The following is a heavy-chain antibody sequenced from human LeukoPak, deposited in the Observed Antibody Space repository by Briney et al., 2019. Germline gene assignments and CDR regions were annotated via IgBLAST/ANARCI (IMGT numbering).Heavy chain of an antibody. J-gene: IGHJ4*02. D-gene: IGHD6-19*01. CDR3: AKVGYSSGWYFGYYFDY. CDR2: ISGSGGNT. CDR1: GFTFSSYG. Sequence: GGSLRLSCAASGFTFSSYGMSWVRQAPGKGLEWVSAISGSGGNTYYADSVKGRFTISRDNSKNTLYLQMNSLRAEDTAVYYCAKVGYSSGWYFGYYFDYWGQGTLVTVSS. V-gene: IGHV3-23*01.